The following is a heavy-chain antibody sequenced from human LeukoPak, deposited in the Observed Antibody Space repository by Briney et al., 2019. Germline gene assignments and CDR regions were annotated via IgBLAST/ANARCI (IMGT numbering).Heavy chain of an antibody. CDR3: ARDQVQLERRGLRRYGWVDP. V-gene: IGHV1-18*01. J-gene: IGHJ5*02. D-gene: IGHD1-1*01. CDR1: GYTFTSYG. Sequence: ASVKVSCKASGYTFTSYGISWVRQAPGQGLEWMGWISAYNGNTNYAQKLQGRVTMTTDTSTSTAYMELRSLRSDDTAVYYCARDQVQLERRGLRRYGWVDPWGQGTLVTVSS. CDR2: ISAYNGNT.